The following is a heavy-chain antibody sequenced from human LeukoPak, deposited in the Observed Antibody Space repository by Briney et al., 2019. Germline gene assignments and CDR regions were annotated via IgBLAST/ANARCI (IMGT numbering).Heavy chain of an antibody. J-gene: IGHJ4*02. CDR1: GGSISSGGYY. CDR2: IYYSGST. Sequence: SQTLSLICTVSGGSISSGGYYWSWIRQHPGKGLEWIGYIYYSGSTYYNPSLKSRVTISVDTSKNQFSLKLSSVTAADTAVYYCARGHLMTTVPFDYWGQGTLVTVSS. CDR3: ARGHLMTTVPFDY. D-gene: IGHD4-17*01. V-gene: IGHV4-31*03.